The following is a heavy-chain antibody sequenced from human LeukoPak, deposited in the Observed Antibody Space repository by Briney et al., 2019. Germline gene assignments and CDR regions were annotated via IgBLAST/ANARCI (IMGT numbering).Heavy chain of an antibody. CDR3: ATDLGFYYFDY. J-gene: IGHJ4*02. Sequence: PSETLSLTCTVSGGSISSTYYYWGWIRQPPGKGPEWIGSIYYSGGTYYSPSLKRRVTMSVDTSKNQFSLKLSSVTAADTAVYYCATDLGFYYFDYWGQGTLVTVSS. CDR2: IYYSGGT. V-gene: IGHV4-39*07. CDR1: GGSISSTYYY. D-gene: IGHD3-10*01.